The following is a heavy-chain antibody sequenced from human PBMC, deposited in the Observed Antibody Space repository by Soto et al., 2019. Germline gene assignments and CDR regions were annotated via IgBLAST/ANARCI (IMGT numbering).Heavy chain of an antibody. Sequence: SETLSLTCTVSGGSISSGGYYWSWIRQHPGKGLEWIGYIYYSGSTYYNPSLKSRVTISVDTSKNQFSLKLSSVTAADTAVYYCARVPVTTVAYYFDYWGQGTLVTVSS. V-gene: IGHV4-31*03. J-gene: IGHJ4*02. CDR3: ARVPVTTVAYYFDY. D-gene: IGHD4-17*01. CDR2: IYYSGST. CDR1: GGSISSGGYY.